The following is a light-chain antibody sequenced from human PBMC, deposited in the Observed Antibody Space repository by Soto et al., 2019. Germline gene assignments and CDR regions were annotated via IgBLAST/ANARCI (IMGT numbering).Light chain of an antibody. CDR2: AAS. CDR1: HGISNY. Sequence: DIQMTQSPSSLSASVGDRVTITCRASHGISNYLAWYQQKPGKVPKLLIYAASTLQSGVPSRFSGSESGTDFTLTISSLQPEDVATYYCQKYNSAPPWTFGQGTK. CDR3: QKYNSAPPWT. J-gene: IGKJ1*01. V-gene: IGKV1-27*01.